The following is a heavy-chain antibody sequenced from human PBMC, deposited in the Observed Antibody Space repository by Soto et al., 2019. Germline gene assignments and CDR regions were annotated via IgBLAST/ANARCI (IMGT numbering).Heavy chain of an antibody. CDR2: ITNNRSNI. D-gene: IGHD3-22*01. CDR1: GFTFSSYS. Sequence: PGGSLRLSCAASGFTFSSYSMNWVRQAPGKGLEWVSVITNNRSNIYYADSVKGRFTISRDNPKNTLYLQMNSLRAEDTAVYYCARARSYYDSSGPDYWGQGTQVTSPQ. CDR3: ARARSYYDSSGPDY. J-gene: IGHJ4*02. V-gene: IGHV3-21*01.